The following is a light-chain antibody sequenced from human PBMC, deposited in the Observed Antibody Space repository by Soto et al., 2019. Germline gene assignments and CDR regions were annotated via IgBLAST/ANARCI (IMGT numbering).Light chain of an antibody. J-gene: IGLJ2*01. V-gene: IGLV4-60*02. Sequence: QTVVTQSSSASASLGSSVKVTCTLSSGHSSYIIAWHQQQPGKAPRYLMKLEGSGSYNKGSGVPDRFSGSSSGADRYLTISNLQFEDEADYYCETWDSNSHVFGGGTKLTVL. CDR3: ETWDSNSHV. CDR1: SGHSSYI. CDR2: LEGSGSY.